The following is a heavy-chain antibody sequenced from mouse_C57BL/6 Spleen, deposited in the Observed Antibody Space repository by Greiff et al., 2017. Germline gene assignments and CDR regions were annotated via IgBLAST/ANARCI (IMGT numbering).Heavy chain of an antibody. Sequence: VQLQQSGAELVKPGASVKISCKASGYAFSSYWMNWVKQRPGKGLEWIGQIYPGDGDTNYNGKFKGKATLTADKSSSTAYMQLSSLTSEDSAVYFCARGGANWDAFAYWGQGTLVTVSA. CDR1: GYAFSSYW. CDR2: IYPGDGDT. J-gene: IGHJ3*01. CDR3: ARGGANWDAFAY. V-gene: IGHV1-80*01. D-gene: IGHD4-1*01.